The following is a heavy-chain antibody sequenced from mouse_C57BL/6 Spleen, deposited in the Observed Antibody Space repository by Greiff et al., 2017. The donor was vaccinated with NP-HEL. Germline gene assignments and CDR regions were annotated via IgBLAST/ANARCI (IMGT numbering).Heavy chain of an antibody. CDR3: TTRGGYDVAMDY. V-gene: IGHV14-4*01. CDR1: GFNIKDDY. Sequence: EVQLQQSGAELVRPGASVKLSCTASGFNIKDDYMHWVKQRPEQGLEWIGWIDPENGDTEYASKFQGKATITADTSSNTAYLQLSSLTSEDTAVYYCTTRGGYDVAMDYWGQGTSVTVSS. J-gene: IGHJ4*01. CDR2: IDPENGDT. D-gene: IGHD2-2*01.